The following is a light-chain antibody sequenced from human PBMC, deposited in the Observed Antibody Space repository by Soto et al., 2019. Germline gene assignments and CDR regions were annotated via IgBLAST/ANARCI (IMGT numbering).Light chain of an antibody. CDR1: SSDVGGYNF. CDR2: EIT. Sequence: QSDLTQPASVFGSPGQSITISCTGTSSDVGGYNFVSWYQQLPGKAPKLMIYEITSRPSGVSNRFSGSKSGNTASLTISGLQPEDEAEYYCGSYTTSSTVVFGTGTKVTVL. V-gene: IGLV2-14*03. CDR3: GSYTTSSTVV. J-gene: IGLJ1*01.